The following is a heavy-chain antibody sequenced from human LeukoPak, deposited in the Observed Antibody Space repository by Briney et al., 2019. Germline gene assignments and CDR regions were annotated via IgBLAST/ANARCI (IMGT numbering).Heavy chain of an antibody. V-gene: IGHV1-69*05. Sequence: SVKVSCKASGGTFSSYAISWVRQAPGQGLEWMGRIIPIFGTANYAQKFQGRGTITTDESTRTAYMELSSLRSEDTAVYYCARVGLLWFGSPDYWGQGTLVTVSS. J-gene: IGHJ4*02. CDR1: GGTFSSYA. D-gene: IGHD3-10*01. CDR2: IIPIFGTA. CDR3: ARVGLLWFGSPDY.